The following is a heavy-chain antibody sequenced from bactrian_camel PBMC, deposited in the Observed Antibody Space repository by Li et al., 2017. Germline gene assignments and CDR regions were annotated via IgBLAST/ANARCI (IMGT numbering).Heavy chain of an antibody. CDR1: GMGYGVYC. J-gene: IGHJ6*01. CDR3: AADRYGGSWVEACIRRTESGY. Sequence: HVQLVESGGGSVQTGGSLRLSCAASGMGYGVYCLGWFRQAPVKEREGVAAIDAGGGRTYCTDSVKGRFTISRDNGKNTMSLQMNNLKPEDTAMYYCAADRYGGSWVEACIRRTESGYWGQGTQVTVS. V-gene: IGHV3S1*01. D-gene: IGHD6*01. CDR2: IDAGGGRT.